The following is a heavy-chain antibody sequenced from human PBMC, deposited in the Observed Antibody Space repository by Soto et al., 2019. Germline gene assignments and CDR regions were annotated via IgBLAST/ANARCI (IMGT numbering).Heavy chain of an antibody. CDR1: GYTFTGYY. J-gene: IGHJ5*02. CDR3: ARDTPDCSSTSCYDWFDP. V-gene: IGHV1-2*02. Sequence: ASVKVSCKASGYTFTGYYMHWVRQAPGQGLEWMGWINPNSGGTNYAQKFQGRVTMTRDTSISTAYMELSRLRSDDTAVYFCARDTPDCSSTSCYDWFDPWGQGTPVTVSS. CDR2: INPNSGGT. D-gene: IGHD2-2*01.